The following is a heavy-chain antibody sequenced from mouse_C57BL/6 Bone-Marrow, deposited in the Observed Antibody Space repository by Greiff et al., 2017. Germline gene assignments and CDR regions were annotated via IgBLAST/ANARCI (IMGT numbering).Heavy chain of an antibody. V-gene: IGHV1-59*01. CDR3: ARWRSGTWFAY. CDR1: GYTFTSYW. D-gene: IGHD4-1*01. CDR2: IDPSDSYT. J-gene: IGHJ3*01. Sequence: QVQLQQPGAELVRPGTSVKLSCKASGYTFTSYWMHWVKQRPGQGLEWIGVIDPSDSYTNYNQKFKGKATLTVDTSSSTAYMQLSSLTSEDSAVYYCARWRSGTWFAYGDRGNLVTVSA.